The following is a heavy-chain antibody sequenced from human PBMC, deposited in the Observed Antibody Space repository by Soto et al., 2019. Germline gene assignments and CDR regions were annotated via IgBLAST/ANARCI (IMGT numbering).Heavy chain of an antibody. V-gene: IGHV3-13*01. J-gene: IGHJ4*02. CDR2: IETSGDT. D-gene: IGHD3-9*01. CDR3: VRGGRYDILSGHFAFDY. CDR1: GFNFGNYD. Sequence: GGSLRLSCAASGFNFGNYDMHWVRQATGKGLEWVSAIETSGDTHYPGSVKGRFTSSREKAKNSMYLQLNNLRAEDTAVYYCVRGGRYDILSGHFAFDYWGRGTLVTSPQ.